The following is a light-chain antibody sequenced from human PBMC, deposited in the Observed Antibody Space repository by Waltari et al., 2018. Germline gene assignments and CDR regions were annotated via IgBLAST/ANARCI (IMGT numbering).Light chain of an antibody. CDR1: QGIRNE. CDR3: IQDHIFPWT. J-gene: IGKJ1*01. CDR2: AAS. V-gene: IGKV1-6*01. Sequence: AIQMTQSPPSLSASVGARLTITCRASQGIRNELGWYEQKPGQAPKPLIYAASSLPSGVPERFSGSGSGTDFTLTISRLQPEDFATYYCIQDHIFPWTFGQGTKVEI.